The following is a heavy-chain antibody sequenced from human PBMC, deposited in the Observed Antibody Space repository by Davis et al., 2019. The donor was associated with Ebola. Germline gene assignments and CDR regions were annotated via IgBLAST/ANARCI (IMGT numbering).Heavy chain of an antibody. CDR1: GGSFDSGGFY. J-gene: IGHJ4*02. Sequence: PSETLSLTCTASGGSFDSGGFYWSWTRQLPGKGLEWIGYVYYSGATYHNPSLAGRVTLPLDTSENRFSLRLRSVTAADTAVYYCAGGPGIPASIDHWGQGTLVTVSS. D-gene: IGHD1-1*01. CDR3: AGGPGIPASIDH. V-gene: IGHV4-31*03. CDR2: VYYSGAT.